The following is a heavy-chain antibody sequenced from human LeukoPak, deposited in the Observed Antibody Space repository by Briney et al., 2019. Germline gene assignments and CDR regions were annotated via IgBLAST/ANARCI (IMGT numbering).Heavy chain of an antibody. J-gene: IGHJ6*02. CDR3: ARVGGGSDPYYAMDV. CDR1: GYSISSGYY. D-gene: IGHD2-15*01. Sequence: SETLSLTCTVSGYSISSGYYWGWIRQPPGKGLEFIGSINHSGVTYYNPSLKSRVTISVDTSKNQFSPKLNSVNPEDTAVYYCARVGGGSDPYYAMDVWGQGTTVTVSS. V-gene: IGHV4-38-2*02. CDR2: INHSGVT.